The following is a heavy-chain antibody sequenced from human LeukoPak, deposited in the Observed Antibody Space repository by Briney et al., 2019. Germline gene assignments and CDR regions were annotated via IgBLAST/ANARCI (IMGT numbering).Heavy chain of an antibody. CDR1: GGTFSSYA. J-gene: IGHJ1*01. V-gene: IGHV1-69*13. CDR2: IMPMFGTA. CDR3: ARGSSSGYYGRWEDAEYFQH. Sequence: ASVKVSCKASGGTFSSYALNWVRQAPGQGLEWMGGIMPMFGTADYAQKFQGRVTITADESTSAAYLEVSSLRSEDTAVYYCARGSSSGYYGRWEDAEYFQHWGQGTLVTVSS. D-gene: IGHD3-22*01.